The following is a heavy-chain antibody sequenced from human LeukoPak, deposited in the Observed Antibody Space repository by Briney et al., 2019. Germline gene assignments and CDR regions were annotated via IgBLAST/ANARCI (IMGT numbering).Heavy chain of an antibody. CDR2: IKQDGSEK. Sequence: YPGGSLRLSCTTSGFFFSTYWMNWVRQAPGKGLEGVAAIKQDGSEKYYVDSVKGRFTISRDNAKNSLYLQMNRLRVEDTALYYCASGVAFDYWGQGTLVTVSS. D-gene: IGHD2-21*01. CDR3: ASGVAFDY. J-gene: IGHJ4*02. CDR1: GFFFSTYW. V-gene: IGHV3-7*01.